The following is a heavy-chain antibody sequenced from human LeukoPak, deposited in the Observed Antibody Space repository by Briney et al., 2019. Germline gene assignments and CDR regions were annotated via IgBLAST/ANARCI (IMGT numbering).Heavy chain of an antibody. CDR2: ISSSGSTI. CDR3: ARGYSSSFVPRCGWFDP. J-gene: IGHJ5*02. CDR1: GFTFSDYY. Sequence: PGGSLRLSCAASGFTFSDYYMSWIRQAPGKGLEWVSYISSSGSTIYYADSVKGRFTISRDNAKNSLYLQMNSLRAEDTAVYYCARGYSSSFVPRCGWFDPWGQGTLVTVSS. D-gene: IGHD6-13*01. V-gene: IGHV3-11*01.